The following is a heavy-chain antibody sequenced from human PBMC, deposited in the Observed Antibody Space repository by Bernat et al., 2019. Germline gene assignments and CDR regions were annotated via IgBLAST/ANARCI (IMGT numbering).Heavy chain of an antibody. CDR1: GFTFSSYG. CDR3: AKSTMYYFDY. Sequence: QVQLVESGGGVVQPGRSLRLSCAASGFTFSSYGMHWVRQATGKGLEWVAVISYDGSNKYYADSVKGRFTISRDNSKNTLYLQMNSLRAEDTAVYYCAKSTMYYFDYWGQGTLVTVSS. J-gene: IGHJ4*02. CDR2: ISYDGSNK. V-gene: IGHV3-30*18. D-gene: IGHD5-24*01.